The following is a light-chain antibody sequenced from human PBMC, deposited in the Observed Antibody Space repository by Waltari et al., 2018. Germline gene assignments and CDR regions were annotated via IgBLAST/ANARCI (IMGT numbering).Light chain of an antibody. J-gene: IGLJ2*01. CDR2: DVS. V-gene: IGLV2-14*03. CDR3: SSYTTGVI. Sequence: QSALTQPASVSGSPGQSIIISCTGISRDIGGYVYVSWYQQHPGKAPKVIMFDVSNRPSGVSNRVSGSKSGNTAALTISGLQAEDEADYYCSSYTTGVIFGGGTRLTVL. CDR1: SRDIGGYVY.